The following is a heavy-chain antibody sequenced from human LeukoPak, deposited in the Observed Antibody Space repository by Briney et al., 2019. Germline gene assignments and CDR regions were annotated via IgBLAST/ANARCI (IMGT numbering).Heavy chain of an antibody. V-gene: IGHV3-48*01. D-gene: IGHD5-24*01. Sequence: GGSLRLSCAASGFTFSSYTMSWVRQAPGKGLEWVSYISSSGGTIYYADSVKGQFTISRNHAKNSLYLQMDSLRAEDTAVYYCARGYGYTFDYWGQGTLVTVSS. CDR1: GFTFSSYT. J-gene: IGHJ4*02. CDR3: ARGYGYTFDY. CDR2: ISSSGGTI.